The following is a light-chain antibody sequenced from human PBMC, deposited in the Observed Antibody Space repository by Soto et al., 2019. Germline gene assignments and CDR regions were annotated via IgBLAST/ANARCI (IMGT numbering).Light chain of an antibody. Sequence: QSVLTQPPSVSGAPGQRVTISCTGSSSNIGTGYDVHWYQQLPGTAPKLLIYGNTNRPSGVPDRFSGSKSGTSASLAITGLQAEYEADYYCQSYDSSLSGYVFGTATNFTVL. CDR1: SSNIGTGYD. J-gene: IGLJ1*01. V-gene: IGLV1-40*01. CDR2: GNT. CDR3: QSYDSSLSGYV.